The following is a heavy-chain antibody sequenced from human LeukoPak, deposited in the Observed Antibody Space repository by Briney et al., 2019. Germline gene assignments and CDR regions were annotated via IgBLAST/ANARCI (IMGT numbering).Heavy chain of an antibody. J-gene: IGHJ6*03. CDR3: AREAGYRYTWSFGPKSYYYMDV. V-gene: IGHV1-18*01. Sequence: ASMKVSCKSSGYRFTSYGISWVRQAPGQGLEWMGRISTSNGDTNYAQNFQGRVTMTTDTSTSTAYMELRNLRSDDTAVYFCAREAGYRYTWSFGPKSYYYMDVWGKGTTVTVSS. D-gene: IGHD1-20*01. CDR2: ISTSNGDT. CDR1: GYRFTSYG.